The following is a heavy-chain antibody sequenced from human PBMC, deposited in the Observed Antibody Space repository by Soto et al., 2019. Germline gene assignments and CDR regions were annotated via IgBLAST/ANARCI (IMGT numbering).Heavy chain of an antibody. V-gene: IGHV1-18*04. CDR2: ISAYNGNT. J-gene: IGHJ6*02. CDR1: GYTFTSYG. D-gene: IGHD2-2*01. Sequence: GASVKVSCKASGYTFTSYGISWVRQAPGQGLEWMGWISAYNGNTNYAQKLQGRVTMTTDTSTSTAYMELRSLRSDDTAVYYCARALDTSCYLCYYYYYGMDVWGQGTTVTVSS. CDR3: ARALDTSCYLCYYYYYGMDV.